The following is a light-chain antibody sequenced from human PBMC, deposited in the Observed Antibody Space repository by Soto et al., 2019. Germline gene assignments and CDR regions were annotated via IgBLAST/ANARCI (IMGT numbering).Light chain of an antibody. CDR1: QSISHY. Sequence: DMQMTQSPSTLSASVGDRVTITCRVSQSISHYLAWYQQKAGAAPNLLIYDASNLETGVPSRFSGSGSGTEFTLTISGLHPNDFETYYCQQYSASYTWTFGQGTTVEVK. CDR3: QQYSASYTWT. J-gene: IGKJ1*01. CDR2: DAS. V-gene: IGKV1-5*01.